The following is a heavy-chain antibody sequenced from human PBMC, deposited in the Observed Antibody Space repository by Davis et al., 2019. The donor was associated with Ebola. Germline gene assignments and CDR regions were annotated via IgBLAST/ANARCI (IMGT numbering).Heavy chain of an antibody. CDR3: APGGDSSGYYPLGDY. D-gene: IGHD3-22*01. CDR1: GFTFSSYA. J-gene: IGHJ4*02. V-gene: IGHV3-23*01. CDR2: ISGSGGST. Sequence: GESLKISCAASGFTFSSYAMSWVRQAPGKGLEWVSAISGSGGSTYYADSVKGRFTISRDNSKNTLYLQMNSLRAEDTAVYYCAPGGDSSGYYPLGDYWGQGTLVTVSS.